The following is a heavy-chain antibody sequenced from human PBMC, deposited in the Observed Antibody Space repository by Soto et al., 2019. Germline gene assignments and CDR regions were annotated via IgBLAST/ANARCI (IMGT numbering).Heavy chain of an antibody. CDR2: IYFGGSS. CDR3: ARLPFRAFDI. Sequence: QVRLQESGPGLVKPSETLSLTCTVSGGSISGFFWSWIRQPPGKGLELIAYIYFGGSSIYNPSLRSRVTISVDMSKNQFSLNLSSVTAADTAVYYCARLPFRAFDIWGQGTMVTVSS. CDR1: GGSISGFF. J-gene: IGHJ3*02. V-gene: IGHV4-59*08.